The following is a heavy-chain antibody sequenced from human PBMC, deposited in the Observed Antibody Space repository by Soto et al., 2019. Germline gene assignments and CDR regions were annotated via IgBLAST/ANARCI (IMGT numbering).Heavy chain of an antibody. D-gene: IGHD4-4*01. V-gene: IGHV4-39*01. J-gene: IGHJ4*02. CDR3: ARRQGLQYNGDYFDY. Sequence: PSETLSLTCTVSGGSISSSSYYWGWIRQPPGKGLEWIGSIYYSGSTYYNPSLKSRVTISVDTSKNQFSLKLSSVTAADTAVYYCARRQGLQYNGDYFDYWGQGTLVTVSS. CDR1: GGSISSSSYY. CDR2: IYYSGST.